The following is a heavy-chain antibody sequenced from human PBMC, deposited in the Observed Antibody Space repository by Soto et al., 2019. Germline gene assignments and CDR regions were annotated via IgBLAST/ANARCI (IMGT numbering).Heavy chain of an antibody. CDR3: AKGIVVAQGYWFFDL. J-gene: IGHJ2*01. D-gene: IGHD3-22*01. CDR1: GFTFRSDG. Sequence: GSLRPACAAPGFTFRSDGIIFFRQPPWKGLEWVSGFSGSGGHTYYADSVMGRFTISSDNSKRTLLLQMNSLRAEDTAIYYCAKGIVVAQGYWFFDLWGRGTLVTVSS. CDR2: FSGSGGHT. V-gene: IGHV3-23*01.